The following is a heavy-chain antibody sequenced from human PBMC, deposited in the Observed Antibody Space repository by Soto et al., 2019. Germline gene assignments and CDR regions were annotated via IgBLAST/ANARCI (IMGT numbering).Heavy chain of an antibody. D-gene: IGHD2-2*02. CDR1: GFTFSSYA. Sequence: GGSLRLSCAASGFTFSSYAMHWVRQAPGKGLEWVAVISYDGSNKYYADSVKGRFTISRDNSKNTLYLQMNSLRAEDTAVYYCAREQNDIVVVPAAIGYGMDVWGQGTTVTVSS. CDR3: AREQNDIVVVPAAIGYGMDV. CDR2: ISYDGSNK. J-gene: IGHJ6*02. V-gene: IGHV3-30-3*01.